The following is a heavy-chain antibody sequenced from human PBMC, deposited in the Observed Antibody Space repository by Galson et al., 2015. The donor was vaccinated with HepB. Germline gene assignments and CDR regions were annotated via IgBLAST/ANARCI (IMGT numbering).Heavy chain of an antibody. CDR1: GFTFSSYG. CDR3: ANKWPSSTTSRGLDF. D-gene: IGHD2-2*01. J-gene: IGHJ4*02. V-gene: IGHV3-30*18. Sequence: SLRPSCAASGFTFSSYGMHWVRQAPGKGLEWVAVISYDGSNKYYADSVKGRFTISRDNSKNTLYLQMNSLRAEDTAVYYCANKWPSSTTSRGLDFWGQGALVTVSS. CDR2: ISYDGSNK.